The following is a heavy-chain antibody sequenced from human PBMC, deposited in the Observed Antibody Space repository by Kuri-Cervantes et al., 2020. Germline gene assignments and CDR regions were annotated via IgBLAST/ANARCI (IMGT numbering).Heavy chain of an antibody. CDR1: GGSFSGYY. V-gene: IGHV4-34*01. Sequence: GSLRLSCAVYGGSFSGYYWSWIRQPPGKGLEWIGEINHSGSTNYNPSLKSRVTISVDTSKNQFSPKLSSVTAADTAVYYCAREGGAPYYYYYYMDVWGKGTTVTVSS. D-gene: IGHD1-26*01. J-gene: IGHJ6*03. CDR2: INHSGST. CDR3: AREGGAPYYYYYYMDV.